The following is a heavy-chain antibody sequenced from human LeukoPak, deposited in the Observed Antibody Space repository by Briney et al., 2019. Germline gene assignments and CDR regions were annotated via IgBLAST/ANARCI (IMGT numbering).Heavy chain of an antibody. D-gene: IGHD3-22*01. J-gene: IGHJ4*02. V-gene: IGHV4-59*08. CDR2: IYYTGST. CDR3: ARHDYYGGFDY. Sequence: PSETLSLTCTVSGGSMTNSYWSWIRQPPGKGLEWIGFIYYTGSTNYNPSLKTRVTISVDTSKNQFSLKLSSVTAADTAVYYCARHDYYGGFDYWGQGTLVTVSS. CDR1: GGSMTNSY.